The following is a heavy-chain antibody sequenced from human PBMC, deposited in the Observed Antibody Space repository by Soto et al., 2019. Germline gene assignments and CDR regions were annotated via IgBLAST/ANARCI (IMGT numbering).Heavy chain of an antibody. Sequence: SETLSLTCTVSGGSISSYYCSWIRQPPWKGLEWIGYIYYSGSTNYNPSLKSRVTISVDTSKNQFSLKLSSVTAADTAVYYCASLYDSSGYTSFGAFDIWGQGTMVTVSS. CDR2: IYYSGST. CDR1: GGSISSYY. J-gene: IGHJ3*02. CDR3: ASLYDSSGYTSFGAFDI. D-gene: IGHD3-22*01. V-gene: IGHV4-59*01.